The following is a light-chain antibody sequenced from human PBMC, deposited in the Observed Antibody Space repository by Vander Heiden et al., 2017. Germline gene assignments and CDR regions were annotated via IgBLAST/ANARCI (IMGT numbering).Light chain of an antibody. V-gene: IGKV1-16*02. CDR1: QGISNN. CDR3: QQYNSFPLT. CDR2: DVS. J-gene: IGKJ4*01. Sequence: IQITQSPPSLSASVGDRLPLLRRASQGISNNLAWYQQKPGKAPKSLIYDVSSLQSGVPSKFSGSGSGTDFTLTISSLQPEDLATYYCQQYNSFPLTFGGGTKVEIK.